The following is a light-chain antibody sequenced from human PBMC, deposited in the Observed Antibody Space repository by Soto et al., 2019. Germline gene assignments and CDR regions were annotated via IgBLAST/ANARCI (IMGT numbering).Light chain of an antibody. V-gene: IGKV3-20*01. CDR2: GAS. CDR1: QSVSARY. CDR3: QLYGNSLLYT. J-gene: IGKJ2*01. Sequence: IVLTQSPGTLSLSPGQRVTLFCRASQSVSARYLAWYQQRSGQAPRLLIYGASKRATGIPERFSGSVSGTYFTLTISRLEPEDFAVYYCQLYGNSLLYTLGQGTKLEI.